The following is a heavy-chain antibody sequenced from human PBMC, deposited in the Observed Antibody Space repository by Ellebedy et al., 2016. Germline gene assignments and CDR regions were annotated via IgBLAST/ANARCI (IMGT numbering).Heavy chain of an antibody. CDR3: ARSPDFWYWGGPGWFDL. CDR1: GGSISSYY. V-gene: IGHV4-39*06. CDR2: IYYSGST. Sequence: SETLSLTCTVSGGSISSYYWGWIRQPPGKGLEWIGSIYYSGSTYYNPSLKSRVTISVDTSKNQFPLKLSSVTAADTAVYYCARSPDFWYWGGPGWFDLWGRGTLVTVSS. J-gene: IGHJ2*01. D-gene: IGHD3-3*01.